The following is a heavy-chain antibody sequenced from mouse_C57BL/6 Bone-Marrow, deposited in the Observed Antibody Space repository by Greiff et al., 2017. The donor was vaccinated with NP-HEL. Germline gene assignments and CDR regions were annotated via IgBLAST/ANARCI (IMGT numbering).Heavy chain of an antibody. CDR3: AIYGSTYFDY. J-gene: IGHJ2*01. D-gene: IGHD1-1*01. Sequence: VKLMESGAELARPGASVKLSCKASGYTFTSYGISWVKQRTGQGLEWIGEIYPRSGNTYYNEKFKGKATLTADKSSSTAYMEIRSLTSEDSAVYFCAIYGSTYFDYWGQGTTLTVSS. CDR1: GYTFTSYG. CDR2: IYPRSGNT. V-gene: IGHV1-81*01.